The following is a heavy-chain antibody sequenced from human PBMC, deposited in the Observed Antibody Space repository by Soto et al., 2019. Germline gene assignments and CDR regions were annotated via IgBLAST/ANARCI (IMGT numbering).Heavy chain of an antibody. CDR3: EVGIAAAGRSYYGMDV. CDR2: IYHSGST. D-gene: IGHD6-13*01. J-gene: IGHJ6*02. V-gene: IGHV4-4*02. Sequence: SETLSLTCAVSGGSISSSNWWSWVRQPPGKGLEWIGEIYHSGSTNYNPSLKSRVTISVDKSKNQFSLKLSSVTAADTAVYYCEVGIAAAGRSYYGMDVWGQGTTVTVSS. CDR1: GGSISSSNW.